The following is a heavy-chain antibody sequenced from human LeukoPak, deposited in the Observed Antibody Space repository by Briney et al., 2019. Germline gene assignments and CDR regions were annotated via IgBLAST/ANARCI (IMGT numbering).Heavy chain of an antibody. J-gene: IGHJ5*02. D-gene: IGHD6-19*01. CDR1: GGSISSYY. CDR2: IYYSGST. Sequence: SETLSLTCTVSGGSISSYYWSWIRQPPGKGLEWVGYIYYSGSTNYNPSPKSRVTISVDTSKNQFSLKLSSVTAADTAVYYCARGGKAVKGWFDPWGQGTLVTVSS. V-gene: IGHV4-59*01. CDR3: ARGGKAVKGWFDP.